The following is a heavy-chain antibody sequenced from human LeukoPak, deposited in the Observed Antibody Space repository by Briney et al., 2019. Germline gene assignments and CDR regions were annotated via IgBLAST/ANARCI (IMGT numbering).Heavy chain of an antibody. CDR1: GDTFTSYG. J-gene: IGHJ4*02. CDR3: ARATIAVAEMDY. V-gene: IGHV1-18*01. D-gene: IGHD6-19*01. CDR2: ISAYNGNT. Sequence: ASVKVSCKASGDTFTSYGISWVRQAPGQGLEWMGWISAYNGNTNYAQRLQGRVTMTTDTSTSTAYMELRSLRSDDTAVYYCARATIAVAEMDYWGQGTLVTVSS.